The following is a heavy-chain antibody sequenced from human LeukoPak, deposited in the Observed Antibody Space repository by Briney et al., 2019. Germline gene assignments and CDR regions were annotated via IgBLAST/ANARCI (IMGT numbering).Heavy chain of an antibody. D-gene: IGHD4-17*01. CDR2: INSGGNTI. CDR1: GFSFSSYS. Sequence: GGSLRLSCTASGFSFSSYSMNWVRQAPGKGLEWVSYINSGGNTIHYAGSVKGRFTISRDNSKNTLYLQMNSLRAEDTAVYYCARTTVTTTATFDPWGQGTLVTVSS. J-gene: IGHJ5*02. V-gene: IGHV3-48*01. CDR3: ARTTVTTTATFDP.